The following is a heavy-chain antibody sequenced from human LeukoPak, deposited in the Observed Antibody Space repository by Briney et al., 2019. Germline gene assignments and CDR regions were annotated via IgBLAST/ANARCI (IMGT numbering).Heavy chain of an antibody. V-gene: IGHV3-30*02. D-gene: IGHD3-22*01. CDR1: GFSFSDYA. J-gene: IGHJ4*02. CDR2: IRYDGRNK. CDR3: AKEAFVKSGYCPLDY. Sequence: GGSLRLSCAASGFSFSDYAMHWVRQAPGKGLEWLTFIRYDGRNKYYADSLKGRFTISRDDSKNTLYLQMNSLRAEDTAVYYCAKEAFVKSGYCPLDYWGQGTLVTVSS.